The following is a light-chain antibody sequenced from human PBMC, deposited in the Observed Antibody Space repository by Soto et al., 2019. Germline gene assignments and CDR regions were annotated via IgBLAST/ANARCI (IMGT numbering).Light chain of an antibody. J-gene: IGLJ3*02. V-gene: IGLV1-47*01. CDR2: WNN. Sequence: QSVLTQPPSASEAPGQRVTIPCSGSRSNIGTNFVYWYQQFPGTAPRLLIHWNNQRPSGVPDRFSGSKSGTSASLAISGLRSEDEADYYCAAWDDSLSAGVFGGGTKLTVL. CDR3: AAWDDSLSAGV. CDR1: RSNIGTNF.